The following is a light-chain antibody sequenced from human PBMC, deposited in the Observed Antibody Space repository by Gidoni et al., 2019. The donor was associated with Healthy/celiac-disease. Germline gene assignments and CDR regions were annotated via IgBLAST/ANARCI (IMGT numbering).Light chain of an antibody. CDR1: SSDVGGYNY. CDR3: SSYTSSSTLRV. CDR2: DVS. Sequence: ITISCTGTSSDVGGYNYVSWYQQHPGKAPKLMIYDVSNRPSGVSNRFSGSKSGNTASLTISGLQAEDEADYYCSSYTSSSTLRVFGGGTKLTVL. V-gene: IGLV2-14*03. J-gene: IGLJ2*01.